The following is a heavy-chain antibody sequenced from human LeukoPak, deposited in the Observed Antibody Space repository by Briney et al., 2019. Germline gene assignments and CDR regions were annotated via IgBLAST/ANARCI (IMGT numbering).Heavy chain of an antibody. CDR2: ISAGGSGT. CDR1: GFTFSNYA. D-gene: IGHD6-19*01. V-gene: IGHV3-23*01. Sequence: GGSLRLSCAASGFTFSNYAMSWVRQAPGKGLEWASSISAGGSGTYYADSVKGRFTISRDNSKNRLYLQMSSLRAEDTALYYCAKRDSSGWYALDHWGQGTLVTVSS. CDR3: AKRDSSGWYALDH. J-gene: IGHJ4*02.